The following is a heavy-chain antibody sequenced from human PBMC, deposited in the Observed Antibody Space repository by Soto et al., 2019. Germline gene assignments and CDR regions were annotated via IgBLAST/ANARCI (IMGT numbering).Heavy chain of an antibody. D-gene: IGHD6-13*01. CDR3: ASVRRSGSGMQQLNYYYYGMDV. CDR2: ISAGNGNT. V-gene: IGHV1-3*01. CDR1: GYTFTSYA. Sequence: ASVKVSCKASGYTFTSYAMHWVRQAPGQRLEWMGWISAGNGNTKYSQKFQGRVTITRDTSASTAYMELSSLRSEDTAVYYCASVRRSGSGMQQLNYYYYGMDVWGQGTTVTVSS. J-gene: IGHJ6*02.